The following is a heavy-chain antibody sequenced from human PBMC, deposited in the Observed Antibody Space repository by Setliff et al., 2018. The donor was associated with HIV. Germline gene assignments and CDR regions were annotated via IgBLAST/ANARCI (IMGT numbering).Heavy chain of an antibody. D-gene: IGHD3-22*01. Sequence: SLTCTVSGGSIRCYYWSWIRQPPGKGLEWIGYIYTSGSTNYNPSLKSRVTISVDTSKNQFSLKLSSVTAADTAVYYCARGLSFYDPGGFDYWGQGTLVTVS. V-gene: IGHV4-4*09. CDR3: ARGLSFYDPGGFDY. CDR1: GGSIRCYY. CDR2: IYTSGST. J-gene: IGHJ4*02.